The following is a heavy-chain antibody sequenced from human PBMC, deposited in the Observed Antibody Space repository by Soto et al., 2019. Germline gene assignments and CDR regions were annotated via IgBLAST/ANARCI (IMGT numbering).Heavy chain of an antibody. Sequence: QVQLVQSGAEVKAPGASVKVSCKTSGYTFKNYGITWVRQAPGQGLEWVGWSNPKNGKTESARKLQGRVIMTTDTSTTTAYMELRSLRSDDTAVYYCARDDTGSYYVAWGQGTLVTVSS. CDR1: GYTFKNYG. V-gene: IGHV1-18*01. CDR2: SNPKNGKT. J-gene: IGHJ5*02. CDR3: ARDDTGSYYVA. D-gene: IGHD1-26*01.